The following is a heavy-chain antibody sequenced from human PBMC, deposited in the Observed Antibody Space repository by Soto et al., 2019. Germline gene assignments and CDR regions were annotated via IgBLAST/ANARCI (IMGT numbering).Heavy chain of an antibody. CDR3: ATLTKYDILTGFYPC. D-gene: IGHD3-9*01. Sequence: GGSLRLSCAAPGFTVNSNYMSWVRQAPWKGLEWVSVIYSDGSTYYADSVKGRFIISRDNSNNTLYFQMNSLRAEDTAVYYCATLTKYDILTGFYPCWGQGTLVTVST. J-gene: IGHJ4*02. V-gene: IGHV3-66*01. CDR2: IYSDGST. CDR1: GFTVNSNY.